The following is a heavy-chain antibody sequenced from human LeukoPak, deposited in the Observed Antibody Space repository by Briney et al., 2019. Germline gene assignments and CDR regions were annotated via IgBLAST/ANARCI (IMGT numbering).Heavy chain of an antibody. CDR1: GYTFTSYY. CDR3: ARDKGTSYLSSFDY. J-gene: IGHJ4*02. CDR2: ISAYNGNT. V-gene: IGHV1-18*01. Sequence: ASVKVSCKTSGYTFTSYYISWVRQAPGQGLEWMAWISAYNGNTKYAQKFQGRVTMTTDTSTSTAYMELRSLRSDDTAVYYCARDKGTSYLSSFDYWGQGTLVTVSS. D-gene: IGHD6-6*01.